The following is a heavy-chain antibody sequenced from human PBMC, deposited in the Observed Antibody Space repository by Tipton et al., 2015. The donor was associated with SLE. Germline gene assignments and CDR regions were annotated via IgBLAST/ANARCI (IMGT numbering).Heavy chain of an antibody. Sequence: SLRLSCAASGFTFSSYAMSWVRQAPGKGLEWVSSISSSSSYIYYADSVKGRFTISRDNAKNSLYLQMNSLRAEDTAVYYCARDPHPLTGYYPDFDYWGQGTLVTVSS. D-gene: IGHD3-9*01. J-gene: IGHJ4*02. CDR3: ARDPHPLTGYYPDFDY. CDR1: GFTFSSYA. V-gene: IGHV3-21*03. CDR2: ISSSSSYI.